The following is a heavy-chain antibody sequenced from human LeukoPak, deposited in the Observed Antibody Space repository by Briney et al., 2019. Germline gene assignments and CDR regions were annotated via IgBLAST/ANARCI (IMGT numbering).Heavy chain of an antibody. CDR2: ISSGSTII. V-gene: IGHV3-48*01. D-gene: IGHD6-13*01. Sequence: GGSLRLSCAASGFTFSSHSMNWVRQAPGKGLEWVSYISSGSTIIHYADSVKGRFTISRDDAKNSLYLQMNSLRAEDPAVYYCAKVPRQHDNWFDPWGQGTLVTVSS. CDR1: GFTFSSHS. CDR3: AKVPRQHDNWFDP. J-gene: IGHJ5*02.